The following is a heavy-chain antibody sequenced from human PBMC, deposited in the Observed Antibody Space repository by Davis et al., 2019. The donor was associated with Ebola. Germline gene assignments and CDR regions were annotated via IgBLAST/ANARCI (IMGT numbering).Heavy chain of an antibody. CDR2: ISAYNGNT. Sequence: AAPVKVSCKASGYTFTNYGITWVRQAPGHGLEWMGWISAYNGNTNYAQKLQGRVTMTTDTSTSTAYMELKSLRSDDTAVYFCARDITIFLGGWFDPWGQGTLVTVSS. CDR1: GYTFTNYG. CDR3: ARDITIFLGGWFDP. J-gene: IGHJ5*02. V-gene: IGHV1-18*01. D-gene: IGHD3-3*01.